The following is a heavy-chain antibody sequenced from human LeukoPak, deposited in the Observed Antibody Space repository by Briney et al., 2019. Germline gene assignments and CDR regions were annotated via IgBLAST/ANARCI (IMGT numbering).Heavy chain of an antibody. CDR2: IYTSGST. J-gene: IGHJ5*02. Sequence: SGTLSLTCTVSGGSISSYYWSWIRQPAGKGPEWIGRIYTSGSTNYNPSLKSRVTMSVDTSKNQFSLKLSSVTAADTAVYYCARAAEWLVLVAANWFDPWGQGTLVTVSS. CDR1: GGSISSYY. D-gene: IGHD6-19*01. V-gene: IGHV4-4*07. CDR3: ARAAEWLVLVAANWFDP.